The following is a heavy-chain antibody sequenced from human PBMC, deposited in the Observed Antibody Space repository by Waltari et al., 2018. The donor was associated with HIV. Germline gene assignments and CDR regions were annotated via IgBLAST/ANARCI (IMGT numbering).Heavy chain of an antibody. V-gene: IGHV4-59*01. J-gene: IGHJ5*02. CDR2: IEEDGVT. CDR3: ARTRMTATDWYGGGPEWFDP. D-gene: IGHD3-9*01. Sequence: QAELKESGPGLVKPPETLPLICMVPDDSLTSSSFPWARSLPGGQLEWIGYIEEDGVTKYSPSLSSRASISVETSKKHIYLRLTPVTAADTAIYYCARTRMTATDWYGGGPEWFDPWGHGILVTVSS. CDR1: DDSLTSSS.